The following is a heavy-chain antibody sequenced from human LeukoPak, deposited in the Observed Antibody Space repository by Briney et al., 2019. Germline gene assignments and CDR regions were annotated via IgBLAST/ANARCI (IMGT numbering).Heavy chain of an antibody. J-gene: IGHJ4*02. Sequence: SVQVSCKTSGYIFGHNGISWVRQAPGQGLEWMGGIIPIFGTANYAQKFQGRVTITADESTSTAYMELSSLRSEDTAVYYCARGSRDGYILIFDYWGQGTLVTVSS. V-gene: IGHV1-69*13. CDR1: GYIFGHNG. D-gene: IGHD5-24*01. CDR2: IIPIFGTA. CDR3: ARGSRDGYILIFDY.